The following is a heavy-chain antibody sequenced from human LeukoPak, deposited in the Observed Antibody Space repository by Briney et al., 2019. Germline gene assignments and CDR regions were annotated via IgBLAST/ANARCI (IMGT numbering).Heavy chain of an antibody. CDR1: VFIFTNYF. CDR2: IKHDGSEK. D-gene: IGHD3-3*01. V-gene: IGHV3-7*01. Sequence: GGSLRLSCAASVFIFTNYFMSWVRQAPWKGLEWVASIKHDGSEKYYVDSVRGRFTISRDNTMNSLYLQMSSLRAEDTAVYYCATDRGWRTSGYYLYYFEYWGQGTLVTYSS. J-gene: IGHJ4*02. CDR3: ATDRGWRTSGYYLYYFEY.